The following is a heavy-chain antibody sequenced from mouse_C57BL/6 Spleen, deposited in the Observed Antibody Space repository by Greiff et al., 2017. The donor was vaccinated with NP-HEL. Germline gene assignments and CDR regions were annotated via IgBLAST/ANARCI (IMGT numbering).Heavy chain of an antibody. Sequence: VQLQQSGPELVKPGASVKISCKASGYSFTGYYMNWVKQSPEKSLEWIGEINPSAGGTTYNQKFKAKATLTVDKSSSTAYMQLKSLTSEDSSVYYCASGIYYVYFGIAYWGQGTLVTVSA. J-gene: IGHJ3*01. CDR3: ASGIYYVYFGIAY. CDR1: GYSFTGYY. CDR2: INPSAGGT. V-gene: IGHV1-42*01. D-gene: IGHD2-2*01.